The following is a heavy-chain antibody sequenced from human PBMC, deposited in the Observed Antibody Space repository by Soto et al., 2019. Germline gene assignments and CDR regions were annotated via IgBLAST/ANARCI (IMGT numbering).Heavy chain of an antibody. J-gene: IGHJ4*01. CDR2: ISLDGIEK. V-gene: IGHV3-30-3*01. D-gene: IGHD2-15*01. CDR1: VFTFSSYP. CDR3: AREEIAAYVNN. Sequence: PGGSLRLSCAASVFTFSSYPIHWVRQAPGQWLEWLARISLDGIEKXXADSGTGPXPISRDNSKNTXYVQMXSLRDEDTAMYFCAREEIAAYVNNWVLGTLVTVSS.